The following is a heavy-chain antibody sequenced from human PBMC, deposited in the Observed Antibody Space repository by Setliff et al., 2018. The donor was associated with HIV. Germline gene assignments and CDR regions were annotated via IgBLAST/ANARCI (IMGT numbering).Heavy chain of an antibody. J-gene: IGHJ6*03. CDR3: AKDPDPDTHYFYYMDV. Sequence: GGSLRLSCAASGFTFSSYAIYWVRQAPGKGLEWVAVISYDGSNKYYADSVKGRFTISRDNSKNTMYLQMNSLRAEDTAVYYCAKDPDPDTHYFYYMDVWGKGTTVTVSS. CDR2: ISYDGSNK. V-gene: IGHV3-30*18. CDR1: GFTFSSYA.